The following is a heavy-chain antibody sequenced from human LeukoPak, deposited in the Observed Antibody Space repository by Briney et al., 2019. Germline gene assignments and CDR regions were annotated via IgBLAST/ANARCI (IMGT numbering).Heavy chain of an antibody. D-gene: IGHD3-10*01. J-gene: IGHJ4*02. V-gene: IGHV1-69*13. Sequence: ASVKVSCKASGGTFSSYAISWVRQAPGQGLEWMGGIIPIFGTTNYAQKFQGRVTITADESTSTAYMELSSLRSEDTAVYYCARDAFRGNLPLWGQGTLVTVSS. CDR2: IIPIFGTT. CDR1: GGTFSSYA. CDR3: ARDAFRGNLPL.